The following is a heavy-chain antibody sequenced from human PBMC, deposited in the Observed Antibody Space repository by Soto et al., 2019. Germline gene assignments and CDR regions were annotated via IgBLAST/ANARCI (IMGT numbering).Heavy chain of an antibody. CDR2: IKEDGSEI. V-gene: IGHV3-7*04. CDR3: VRSSGWTGDY. D-gene: IGHD3-10*01. J-gene: IGHJ4*02. Sequence: EVQLVESGGGLVQPGWSLRLSCVASGFTFSSYWMCWVRQVPGKVLEWVANIKEDGSEIHYVDSVKGRFTISRDNAKNSLYLQMSSLRVEDTAVYHCVRSSGWTGDYWGQGILVTVSS. CDR1: GFTFSSYW.